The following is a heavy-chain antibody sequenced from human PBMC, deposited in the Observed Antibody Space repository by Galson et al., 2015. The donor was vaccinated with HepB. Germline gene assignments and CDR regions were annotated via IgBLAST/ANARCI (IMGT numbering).Heavy chain of an antibody. V-gene: IGHV3-9*01. CDR2: ISWNSGSI. CDR1: GFTFDDYA. J-gene: IGHJ3*02. CDR3: AKALGHCSSTRCHRSGAFDI. D-gene: IGHD2-2*01. Sequence: SLRLSCAASGFTFDDYAMHWVRQAPGKGLEWVSGISWNSGSIGYADSVKGRFTISRDNAKKSLYLQMNSLRAEDTALYYCAKALGHCSSTRCHRSGAFDIWGQGTMVTVSS.